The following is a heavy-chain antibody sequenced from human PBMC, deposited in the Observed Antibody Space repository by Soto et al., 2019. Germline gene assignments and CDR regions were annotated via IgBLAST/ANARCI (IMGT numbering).Heavy chain of an antibody. Sequence: QVQLQESGPGLVKPSETLSLTCTVSGGSISSYYWSWIRQPPGKGLEWIGYIYYSGSTNYNPSLKSRVTISVDTSKNQFSLKLSSVTAADTAVYYCARGNSIAAAGRFDPWGQGTLVTVSS. D-gene: IGHD6-13*01. CDR2: IYYSGST. J-gene: IGHJ5*02. CDR1: GGSISSYY. V-gene: IGHV4-59*01. CDR3: ARGNSIAAAGRFDP.